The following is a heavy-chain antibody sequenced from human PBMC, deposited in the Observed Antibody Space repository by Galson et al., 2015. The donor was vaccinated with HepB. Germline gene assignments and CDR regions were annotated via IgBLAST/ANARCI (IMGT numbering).Heavy chain of an antibody. J-gene: IGHJ4*02. Sequence: SLRLSCAASGFTFSDYYMSWIRQAPGKGLEWVSYISSSSSYTNYADSVKGRFTISRDNAKNSLYLQMNSLRAEDTAVYYCARVPLRYFDWLIYYFDYWGQGTLVTVSS. CDR1: GFTFSDYY. D-gene: IGHD3-9*01. V-gene: IGHV3-11*06. CDR3: ARVPLRYFDWLIYYFDY. CDR2: ISSSSSYT.